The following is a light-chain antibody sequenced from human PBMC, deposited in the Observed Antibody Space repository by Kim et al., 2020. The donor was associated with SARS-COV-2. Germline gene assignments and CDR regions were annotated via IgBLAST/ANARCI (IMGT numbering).Light chain of an antibody. CDR2: MAT. Sequence: ASVRDQVTVTGRASLDIDDSLAWYQHKPGKAPKLLVYMATRLESGVPSRFRGSGSGKGFTLRITSLQPEDFGTYFCQQYSTMPLSFGGGTKLEI. J-gene: IGKJ4*01. CDR1: LDIDDS. V-gene: IGKV1-NL1*01. CDR3: QQYSTMPLS.